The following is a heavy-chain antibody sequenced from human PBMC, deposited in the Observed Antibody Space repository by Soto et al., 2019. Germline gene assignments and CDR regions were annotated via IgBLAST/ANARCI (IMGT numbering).Heavy chain of an antibody. CDR2: ISYDGSNK. V-gene: IGHV3-30-3*01. CDR3: AREVDDSGMDV. CDR1: GLTFSSYA. D-gene: IGHD2-2*01. Sequence: QVKLVESGGGVVQPGRSLRLSCAASGLTFSSYAMHWVRQAPGKGLEWVAVISYDGSNKYYADSVKGRFTISRDNSKNTLYLQMNSLRAEDTAVYYCAREVDDSGMDVWGQGTTVTVSS. J-gene: IGHJ6*02.